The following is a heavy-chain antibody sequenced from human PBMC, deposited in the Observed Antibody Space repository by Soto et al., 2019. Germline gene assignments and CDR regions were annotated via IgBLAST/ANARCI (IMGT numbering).Heavy chain of an antibody. D-gene: IGHD2-15*01. CDR3: ARDRLGYCSGGSCYSGSFDY. CDR2: IKQDGSEK. J-gene: IGHJ4*02. V-gene: IGHV3-7*05. CDR1: GFTFSSYW. Sequence: EVQLVESGGGLVQPGGSLRLSCAASGFTFSSYWMSWVRQAPGKGLEWVAKIKQDGSEKYYLDSVKGRFTISRDNAKNSLYLQMNSLRAEDTAVYYCARDRLGYCSGGSCYSGSFDYWCQGTLVTVSS.